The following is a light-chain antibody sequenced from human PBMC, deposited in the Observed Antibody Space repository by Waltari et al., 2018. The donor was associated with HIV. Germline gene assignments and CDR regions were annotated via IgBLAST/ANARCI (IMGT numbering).Light chain of an antibody. V-gene: IGLV2-23*02. CDR2: EVT. CDR3: CSCPRSGIRYV. CDR1: SSNVGSDDL. J-gene: IGLJ1*01. Sequence: QSDLTQPASVSGSPGQSITISCTGTSSNVGSDDLVSWYQQHPGQAPKLIIYEVTKRPSGVSNRFSGSKSGNTASLTISVLHADDEADYYCCSCPRSGIRYVFGTGTKVTVL.